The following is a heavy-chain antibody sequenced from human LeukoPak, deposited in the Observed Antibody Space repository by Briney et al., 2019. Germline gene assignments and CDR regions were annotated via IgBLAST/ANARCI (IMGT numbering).Heavy chain of an antibody. V-gene: IGHV3-21*01. J-gene: IGHJ2*01. CDR1: GFTFSNYS. CDR3: ARGGGQGSHYDILPGYYPDWYFDL. Sequence: PGGSLRLSCAASGFTFSNYSMNWVRQATGKGLEWVSSISSCSSYIYYADSVKGRFTISRDNAKYSLYPQMNSLRAEDTAVYYCARGGGQGSHYDILPGYYPDWYFDLWGRGTLVTVSS. D-gene: IGHD3-9*01. CDR2: ISSCSSYI.